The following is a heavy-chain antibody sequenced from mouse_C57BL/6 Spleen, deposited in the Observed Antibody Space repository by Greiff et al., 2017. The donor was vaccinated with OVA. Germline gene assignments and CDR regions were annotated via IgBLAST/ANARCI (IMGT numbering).Heavy chain of an antibody. V-gene: IGHV1-82*01. J-gene: IGHJ4*01. Sequence: VQLQQSGPELVKPGASVKISCKASGYAFSSSWMNWVKQRPGKGLEWIGRIYPGDGDTNYNGKFKGKATLTADKSSSTAYMQLSSLTSEDSAVYFCARRRPYAMDYWGQGTSVTVSS. CDR1: GYAFSSSW. CDR3: ARRRPYAMDY. CDR2: IYPGDGDT.